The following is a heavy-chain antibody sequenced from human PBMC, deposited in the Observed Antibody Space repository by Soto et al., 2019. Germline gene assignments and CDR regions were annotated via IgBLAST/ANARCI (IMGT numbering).Heavy chain of an antibody. CDR1: GGSISSGDYY. D-gene: IGHD6-6*01. Sequence: QVQLQESGPGLVKPSQTLSLTCTVSGGSISSGDYYWSLFRQPPGKALEWIGYIYYSGSTYYNPSLNNRVTISVDTSKNQFSLKLSSVTAADTAVYYCARIIAARPARIFDYWGQGTLVTVSS. V-gene: IGHV4-30-4*01. CDR2: IYYSGST. J-gene: IGHJ4*02. CDR3: ARIIAARPARIFDY.